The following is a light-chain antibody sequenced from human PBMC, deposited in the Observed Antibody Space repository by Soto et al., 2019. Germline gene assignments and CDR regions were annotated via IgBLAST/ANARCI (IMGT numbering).Light chain of an antibody. Sequence: QSARTQPASGSGSPGQSITISCTGTSSDVGSYNLVSWYQQHPGKAPKLMIYEGSKRPSGVSNRFSGSKSGNTASLTISGLQAEDEAHYYCCSYAGSSTSVVFGGGTKLTLL. CDR3: CSYAGSSTSVV. V-gene: IGLV2-23*01. CDR1: SSDVGSYNL. CDR2: EGS. J-gene: IGLJ2*01.